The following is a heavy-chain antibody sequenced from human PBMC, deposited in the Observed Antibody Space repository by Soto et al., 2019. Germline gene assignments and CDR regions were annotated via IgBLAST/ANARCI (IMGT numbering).Heavy chain of an antibody. CDR3: ARRRDSTGYYYSSDYFAY. V-gene: IGHV4-39*01. D-gene: IGHD3-22*01. J-gene: IGHJ4*02. Sequence: TPGKGLEWIGSIYSRGSTYYNPSLKSRVTISVDTSKNQFSLKLSSVTAADTAVYYCARRRDSTGYYYSSDYFAYWGQGTLVTVSS. CDR2: IYSRGST.